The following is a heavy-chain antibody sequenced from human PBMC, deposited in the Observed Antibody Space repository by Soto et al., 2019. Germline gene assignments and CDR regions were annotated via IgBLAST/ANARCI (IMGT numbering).Heavy chain of an antibody. CDR3: ATHSRETTTCCGED. CDR1: GFTFGDSY. D-gene: IGHD2-2*01. Sequence: GGSLRLSCAGSGFTFGDSYMSWIRQAPGKGLEWLSYISPGSRYPAYADSVKGRFTISRDNAKRSLYLQMMSLTAEDTAIYYCATHSRETTTCCGEDWGQGTRGTVSS. CDR2: ISPGSRYP. V-gene: IGHV3-11*06. J-gene: IGHJ4*02.